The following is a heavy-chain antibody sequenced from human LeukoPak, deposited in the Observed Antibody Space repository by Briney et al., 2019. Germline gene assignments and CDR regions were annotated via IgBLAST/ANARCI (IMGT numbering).Heavy chain of an antibody. Sequence: GGSLRLSCAASGFTFSSYGMHWVRQAPGKGLEWVAFIQYDGRGKYYADSVKGRFTMSRDNSKNTLYLQMNTLRVEDTAVYYCARAHMDAFDIWGQGTMVTVSS. J-gene: IGHJ3*02. CDR2: IQYDGRGK. V-gene: IGHV3-30*02. D-gene: IGHD2-21*01. CDR1: GFTFSSYG. CDR3: ARAHMDAFDI.